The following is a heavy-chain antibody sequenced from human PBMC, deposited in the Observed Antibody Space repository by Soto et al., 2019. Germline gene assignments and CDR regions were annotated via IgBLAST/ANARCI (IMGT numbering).Heavy chain of an antibody. CDR3: ARDGYYDILTGPNYFDY. V-gene: IGHV1-3*01. CDR2: INAGNGNT. J-gene: IGHJ4*02. CDR1: GYTFTSYA. D-gene: IGHD3-9*01. Sequence: ASVKVSCKASGYTFTSYAMHWVLQAPGQRLEWMGWINAGNGNTKYSQKFQGRVTITRDTSASTAYMELSSLRSEDTAVYYCARDGYYDILTGPNYFDYWGQGTLVTVSS.